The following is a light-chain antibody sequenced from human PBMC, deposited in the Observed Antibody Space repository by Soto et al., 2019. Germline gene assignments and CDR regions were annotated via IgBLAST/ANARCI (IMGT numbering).Light chain of an antibody. J-gene: IGKJ4*01. V-gene: IGKV1-12*01. CDR3: QQTSSFPLT. Sequence: DIQVTQSPSSVSASVGDRVTITCRASQGLVSWLAWYQQKPEKAPKLLIYAASSFQSGVPSRFSGSGSGTDFTLTISSLQPEDFATYYCQQTSSFPLTFGGGTKVEIK. CDR1: QGLVSW. CDR2: AAS.